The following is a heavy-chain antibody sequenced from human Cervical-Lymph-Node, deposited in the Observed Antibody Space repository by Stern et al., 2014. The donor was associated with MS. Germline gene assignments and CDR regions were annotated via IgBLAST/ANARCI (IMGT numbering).Heavy chain of an antibody. V-gene: IGHV5-51*01. D-gene: IGHD3-22*01. CDR3: VRRRDSAGYDTFDL. CDR1: GYTFSNFW. CDR2: IYTADPDT. J-gene: IGHJ3*01. Sequence: VQLVESGAEVKKPGESLKISCRTSGYTFSNFWIGWVRQMPGKGLEWMGGIYTADPDTTYSPSFQGQVTISADESISTAYLQWRSLKASDTAMYYCVRRRDSAGYDTFDLWGQGTMLIVSS.